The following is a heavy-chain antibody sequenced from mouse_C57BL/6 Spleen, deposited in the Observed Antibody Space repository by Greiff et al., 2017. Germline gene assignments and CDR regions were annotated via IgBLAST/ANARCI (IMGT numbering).Heavy chain of an antibody. CDR1: GYTFTSYW. Sequence: QVQLKQPGTELVKPGASVKLSCKASGYTFTSYWMHWVKQRPGQGLEWIGQIYPGDGDTNYNGKFKGKATLTADKSSSTAYMQLSSLTSEDSAVYFCARWGPHTGYFDYWGQGTTLTVSS. D-gene: IGHD1-1*01. CDR2: IYPGDGDT. V-gene: IGHV1-80*01. J-gene: IGHJ2*01. CDR3: ARWGPHTGYFDY.